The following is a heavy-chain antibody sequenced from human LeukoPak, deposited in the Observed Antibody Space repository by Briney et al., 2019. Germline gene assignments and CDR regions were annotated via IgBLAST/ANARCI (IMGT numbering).Heavy chain of an antibody. J-gene: IGHJ5*02. V-gene: IGHV4-4*09. CDR1: GGSISSYF. Sequence: SETLSLTCTVSGGSISSYFWSWIRQPPGKGLEWIGYISTSGSTNYNPSLKSGVTISVDTSKNQFTLKVSFVTAADTAVYYCARQGSSWDNWFDPWGQGTLVTVSS. CDR3: ARQGSSWDNWFDP. CDR2: ISTSGST. D-gene: IGHD6-13*01.